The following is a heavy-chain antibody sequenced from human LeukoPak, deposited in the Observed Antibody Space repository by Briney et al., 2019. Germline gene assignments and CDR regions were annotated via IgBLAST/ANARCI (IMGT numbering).Heavy chain of an antibody. CDR3: ARDHTSCSIDY. J-gene: IGHJ4*02. CDR2: IYYSGST. Sequence: SETLSLTCTVSGGSISSSSYYWGWIRQPPGKGLEWIGSIYYSGSTYYNPSLKSRVTISVDTSKNQFSLKLSSVTAADTAVYYCARDHTSCSIDYWGQGTLVTVSS. V-gene: IGHV4-39*07. D-gene: IGHD2-2*01. CDR1: GGSISSSSYY.